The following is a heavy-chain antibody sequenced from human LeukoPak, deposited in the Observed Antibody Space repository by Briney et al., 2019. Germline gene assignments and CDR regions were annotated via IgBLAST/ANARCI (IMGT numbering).Heavy chain of an antibody. CDR1: GFTFNNAW. V-gene: IGHV3-15*01. Sequence: GGSLRLSCAASGFTFNNAWMSWVRQAPGKGLEWVGRIKSKTDGGTTDYAAPVKGRFTISRDDSKNTLYLQMNSLKTEDTAVYYCTTDRRWELWPSAFDIWGQGTMVTVSS. J-gene: IGHJ3*02. CDR2: IKSKTDGGTT. D-gene: IGHD1-26*01. CDR3: TTDRRWELWPSAFDI.